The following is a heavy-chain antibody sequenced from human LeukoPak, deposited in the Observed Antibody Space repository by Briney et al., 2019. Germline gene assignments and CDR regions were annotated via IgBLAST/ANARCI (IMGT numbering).Heavy chain of an antibody. J-gene: IGHJ4*02. CDR3: AREPKAYCDGDCYPDY. CDR2: ISNSSRTI. Sequence: PGGSLRLSCAASGFTFSFYSMNWVRQAPGEGLEWISYISNSSRTIYYADSLKGRFTISRDNAKNSLYLQMNSLRDEDTAVYYCAREPKAYCDGDCYPDYWGQGTLVTVAS. V-gene: IGHV3-48*02. D-gene: IGHD2-21*02. CDR1: GFTFSFYS.